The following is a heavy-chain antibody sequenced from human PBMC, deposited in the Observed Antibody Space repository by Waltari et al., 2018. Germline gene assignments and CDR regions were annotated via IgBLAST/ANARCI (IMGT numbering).Heavy chain of an antibody. V-gene: IGHV3-23*04. D-gene: IGHD1-26*01. CDR1: GFSFYTYA. Sequence: EVQLVQSGGDLVQPGGSLRLSCEASGFSFYTYAMTWVRQAPGKGREWVSTIKPNGGSTYYADSGRGRFTISRDNSKNTWFLQMSSRRAEDTATYYCAKADNKWEVLWFDSWGQGTLVIVSS. CDR3: AKADNKWEVLWFDS. CDR2: IKPNGGST. J-gene: IGHJ5*02.